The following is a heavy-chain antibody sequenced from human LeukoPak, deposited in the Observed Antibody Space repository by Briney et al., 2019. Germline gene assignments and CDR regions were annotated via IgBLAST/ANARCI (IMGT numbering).Heavy chain of an antibody. CDR1: GFTFGDYA. D-gene: IGHD1-1*01. V-gene: IGHV3-49*03. Sequence: GGSLRLSCTASGFTFGDYAMSWIRQAPGKGLEWVGFIRSKAYGETADCAASVKGRFTISRDDSKAIAYLQMNSLKTEDTAVYHCTRDRGAYNLYDYWGQGTLVTVSS. CDR2: IRSKAYGETA. CDR3: TRDRGAYNLYDY. J-gene: IGHJ4*02.